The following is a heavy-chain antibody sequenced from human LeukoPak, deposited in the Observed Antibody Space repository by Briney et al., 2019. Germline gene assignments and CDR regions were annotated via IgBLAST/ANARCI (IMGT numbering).Heavy chain of an antibody. CDR2: IYSSGNT. D-gene: IGHD4-17*01. J-gene: IGHJ4*02. Sequence: PSETLSLTCTVSGVSISSYSWSWIRQPPGKGLEWIGYIYSSGNTTYNPSPRSGVTISANTTKNNSSFQQINLTAAQTPVNYFCCKRKLNRHPDRPGHSPQSEYQDHALSSLKLSSVRGDGHVVYYWARHSPRGDGGLPFDLWGQGTLVSVSS. CDR1: GVSISSYS. CDR3: CCKRKLNRHPDRPGHSPQSEYQDHALSSLKLSSVRGDGHVVYYWARHSPRGDGGLPFDL. V-gene: IGHV4-59*01.